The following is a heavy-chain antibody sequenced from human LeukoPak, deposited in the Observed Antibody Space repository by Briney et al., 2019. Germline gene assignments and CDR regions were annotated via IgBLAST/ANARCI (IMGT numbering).Heavy chain of an antibody. CDR2: VSDSPDIT. Sequence: GGSLRLSCVGSGFTSNNYAMNWVRQAPGKGLEWLSLVSDSPDITYYTDSVKGRFTISRDNAKNSLYLQMNSLRAEDTAVYYCARELLNWYFDLWGRGTLVTVS. CDR1: GFTSNNYA. J-gene: IGHJ2*01. CDR3: ARELLNWYFDL. V-gene: IGHV3-21*01.